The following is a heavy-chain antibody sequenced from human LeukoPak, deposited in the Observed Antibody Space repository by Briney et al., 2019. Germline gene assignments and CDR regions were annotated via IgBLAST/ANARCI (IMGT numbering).Heavy chain of an antibody. CDR2: ISGDGSST. V-gene: IGHV3-74*01. CDR1: GVTFRSYW. CDR3: AREGLYCSNGVCFRAAFDS. J-gene: IGHJ4*02. Sequence: GGSLRLSCAASGVTFRSYWLHWVRQVPGKGPVWVSRISGDGSSTAYADSVKGRFTISRDNAKNTLSLQMNSLRAEDTAVYYCAREGLYCSNGVCFRAAFDSWGQGTLDTVSS. D-gene: IGHD2-8*01.